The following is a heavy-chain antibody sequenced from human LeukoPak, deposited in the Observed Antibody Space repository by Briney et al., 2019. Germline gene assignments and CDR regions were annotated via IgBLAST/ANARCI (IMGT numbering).Heavy chain of an antibody. Sequence: GASVKVSCKASGYTFTSYGISWVRQAPGQGLEWMGWIIDYNGNTNYAQEVQGRVTMTTDTSTSTGYMELRSLRSDDTAIYFCARDVRLRNWLDPWGQGTLVTVSS. J-gene: IGHJ5*02. V-gene: IGHV1-18*01. CDR3: ARDVRLRNWLDP. CDR2: IIDYNGNT. CDR1: GYTFTSYG. D-gene: IGHD2-21*02.